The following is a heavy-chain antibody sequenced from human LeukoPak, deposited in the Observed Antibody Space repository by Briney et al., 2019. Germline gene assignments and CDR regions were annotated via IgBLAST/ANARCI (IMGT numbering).Heavy chain of an antibody. CDR2: IYHSGST. V-gene: IGHV4-34*01. CDR3: ARGGYNSSGYYYY. CDR1: GGSFSGYY. J-gene: IGHJ4*02. Sequence: SETLSLTCAVYGGSFSGYYWSWIRQPPGKGLEWIGSIYHSGSTYYNPSLKSRVTISVDTSRNHFSLKLSSVTAADTAVYFCARGGYNSSGYYYYWGQGALVTVSS. D-gene: IGHD3-22*01.